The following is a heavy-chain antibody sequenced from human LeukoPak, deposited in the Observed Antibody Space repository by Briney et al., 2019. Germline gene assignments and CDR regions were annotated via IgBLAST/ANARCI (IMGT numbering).Heavy chain of an antibody. D-gene: IGHD2-8*02. V-gene: IGHV1-69*05. J-gene: IGHJ3*02. CDR1: GGTFSSYA. CDR2: IIPIFGTA. CDR3: AKAWWSTGDDAFDI. Sequence: SVKVSCKASGGTFSSYAISWVRQAPGQGLEWMGGIIPIFGTANYAQKFQGRVTITTDESTSTAYMELSSLRSEDTAVYYCAKAWWSTGDDAFDIWGQGTMVTVSS.